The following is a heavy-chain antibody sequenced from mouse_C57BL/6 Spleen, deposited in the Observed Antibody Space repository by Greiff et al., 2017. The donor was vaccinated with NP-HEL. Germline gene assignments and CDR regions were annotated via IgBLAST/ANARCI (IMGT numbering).Heavy chain of an antibody. Sequence: QVQLQQSGAELVKPGASVKLSCKASGYTFTSYWMQWVKQRPGQGLEWIGEIDPSDGNTNYNQKFKGKATLTVDTSSSTAYMQLSSLTSEDSAVDHCASCNSNFYAMDYWGQGTSVTVSS. CDR2: IDPSDGNT. CDR3: ASCNSNFYAMDY. J-gene: IGHJ4*01. CDR1: GYTFTSYW. D-gene: IGHD2-5*01. V-gene: IGHV1-50*01.